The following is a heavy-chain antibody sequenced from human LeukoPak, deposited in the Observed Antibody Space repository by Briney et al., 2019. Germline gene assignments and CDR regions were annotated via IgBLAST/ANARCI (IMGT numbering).Heavy chain of an antibody. J-gene: IGHJ6*02. CDR2: IRSSGSTI. V-gene: IGHV3-48*03. CDR1: GFTFSSYE. Sequence: PGGSLRLSCAASGFTFSSYEMNWVRQAPGKGLEWVAYIRSSGSTIYYADSVKGRFTISRDNAKNSLYLQMNSLRAEDTAVYYCARDMRTRNYDYGMDVWGQGTTVTVSS. D-gene: IGHD1-14*01. CDR3: ARDMRTRNYDYGMDV.